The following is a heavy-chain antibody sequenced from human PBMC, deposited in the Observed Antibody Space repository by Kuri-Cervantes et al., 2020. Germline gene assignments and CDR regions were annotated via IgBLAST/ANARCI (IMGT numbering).Heavy chain of an antibody. Sequence: SLKISCAASGFTFDDYAMHWVRQAPGKGLEWVSGISWNSGSIGYADSVKGRFTISRDNAKNSLYLQMNSLRAEDTAVYYCARDREYWYFDLWGRGTLVTVSS. V-gene: IGHV3-9*01. J-gene: IGHJ2*01. CDR3: ARDREYWYFDL. CDR1: GFTFDDYA. CDR2: ISWNSGSI.